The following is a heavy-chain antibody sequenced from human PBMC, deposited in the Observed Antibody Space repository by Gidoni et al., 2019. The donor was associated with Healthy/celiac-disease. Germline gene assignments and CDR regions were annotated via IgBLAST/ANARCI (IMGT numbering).Heavy chain of an antibody. CDR1: GFTFSSYS. V-gene: IGHV3-21*01. CDR3: AREVIAEAGTDY. J-gene: IGHJ4*02. D-gene: IGHD6-13*01. Sequence: EVHLVESGGRLVKPGGSLRLSCAASGFTFSSYSMNWVRQAPGKGLEWVSTISSSSSYIYYADSVKGRFTISRDNAKNSLYLQMNSLRAEDTDVYYCAREVIAEAGTDYWGQGTLVTVSS. CDR2: ISSSSSYI.